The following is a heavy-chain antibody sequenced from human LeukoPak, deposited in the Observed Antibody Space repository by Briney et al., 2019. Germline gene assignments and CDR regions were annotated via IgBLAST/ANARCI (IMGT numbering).Heavy chain of an antibody. D-gene: IGHD5-12*01. J-gene: IGHJ6*03. Sequence: GGSLRLSCAASGFTFSRYAMHWVRQAPGKGLEYVSAISSNGGSTYYANSVKGRFTISRDNSKNTLYLQMGSLRAEDMAVYYCARVVGGYAYYYYYYMDVWGKGTTVTVSS. CDR2: ISSNGGST. V-gene: IGHV3-64*01. CDR1: GFTFSRYA. CDR3: ARVVGGYAYYYYYYMDV.